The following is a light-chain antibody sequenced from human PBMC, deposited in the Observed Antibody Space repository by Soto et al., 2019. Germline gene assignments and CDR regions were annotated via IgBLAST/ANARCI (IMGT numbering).Light chain of an antibody. Sequence: QSALTQPASVSGSPGQSITISCTGTSSDVGGYNYVSWYQQHPGKAPKLMIYEVSNRPSGVSNRFSCSKSGNTASLTISGLQAEAEDEYYCSSYTSSSTIVVFGGGTKLTVL. CDR1: SSDVGGYNY. CDR2: EVS. J-gene: IGLJ3*02. V-gene: IGLV2-14*01. CDR3: SSYTSSSTIVV.